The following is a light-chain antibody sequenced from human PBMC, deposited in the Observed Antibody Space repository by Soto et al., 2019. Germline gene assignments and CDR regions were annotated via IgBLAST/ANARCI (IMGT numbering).Light chain of an antibody. Sequence: VVMTQYPATLSVSPGRRVILSCRASQSVSSNLAWYQQKPGQAPRLLIYGASTRATGIPARFSGSGSGTFFSLTISSLQSEDFAVYYCHQYNSWYTFGQGTKLEIK. J-gene: IGKJ2*01. V-gene: IGKV3-15*01. CDR3: HQYNSWYT. CDR1: QSVSSN. CDR2: GAS.